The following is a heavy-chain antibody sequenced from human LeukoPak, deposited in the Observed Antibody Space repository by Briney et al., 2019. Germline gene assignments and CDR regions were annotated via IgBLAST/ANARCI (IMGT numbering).Heavy chain of an antibody. J-gene: IGHJ4*02. D-gene: IGHD2-15*01. V-gene: IGHV3-48*03. Sequence: PGGFLRLSCAASGFTFSSYEMNWVRQAPGKGLEWVSYISSSGSTIYYADSVKGRFTISRDNSKNTLYLQMNSLRAEDTAVYYCASAGSCSGSNCYVDYWGQGTLVTVSS. CDR1: GFTFSSYE. CDR2: ISSSGSTI. CDR3: ASAGSCSGSNCYVDY.